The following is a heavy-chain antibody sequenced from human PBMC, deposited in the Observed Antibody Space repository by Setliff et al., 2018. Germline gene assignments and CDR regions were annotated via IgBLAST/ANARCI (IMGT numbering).Heavy chain of an antibody. CDR3: AKDFRDLGYSDY. V-gene: IGHV3-23*01. Sequence: PGGSLRLSCAASGFTFSSYAMSWVRQAPGKGLEWVSAISGSGGSTCYADSVKGRFTISRDNSKNTLYLQMNSLRAEDTAVYYCAKDFRDLGYSDYWGQGTLVTVSS. CDR2: ISGSGGST. J-gene: IGHJ4*02. CDR1: GFTFSSYA.